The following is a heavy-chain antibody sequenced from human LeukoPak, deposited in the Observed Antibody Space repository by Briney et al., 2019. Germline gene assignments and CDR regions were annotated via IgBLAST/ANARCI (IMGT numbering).Heavy chain of an antibody. CDR1: GSTFSSYA. V-gene: IGHV3-23*01. D-gene: IGHD2-2*01. CDR3: AKVGIVVVPAAMGFDY. Sequence: GGSLRLSCAASGSTFSSYAMSWVRQAPGKGLEWVSVISGSGGSTYYADSVKGRFTISRDNSKNTLYLQMNSLRAEDTAVYYCAKVGIVVVPAAMGFDYWGQGTLVTVSS. J-gene: IGHJ4*02. CDR2: ISGSGGST.